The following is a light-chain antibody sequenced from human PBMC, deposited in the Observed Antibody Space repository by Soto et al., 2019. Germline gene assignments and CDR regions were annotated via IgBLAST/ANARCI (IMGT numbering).Light chain of an antibody. J-gene: IGKJ1*01. CDR2: STS. Sequence: DIQMTQSPSSLSAAVGDRVTMTCRASQTVSNYLYWYHQQPGKAPKLLIHSTSTLQTEVPSRFSGSGSGTDFTLTINSLQPEDFGTYYCHQSYSFPRTFGQGTKVDIK. CDR1: QTVSNY. V-gene: IGKV1-39*01. CDR3: HQSYSFPRT.